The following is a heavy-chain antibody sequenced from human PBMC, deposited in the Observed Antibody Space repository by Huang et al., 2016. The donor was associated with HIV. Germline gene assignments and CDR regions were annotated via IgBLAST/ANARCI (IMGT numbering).Heavy chain of an antibody. V-gene: IGHV1-18*01. J-gene: IGHJ3*02. CDR1: GYTFTDYG. CDR3: AKDRLGANDALDI. D-gene: IGHD6-6*01. CDR2: INTHSGKA. Sequence: QAQLVQSGAEVMKPGASVKVSCKASGYTFTDYGITWVRQAPGQGLEWMGWINTHSGKADYSERFQGRVTMTRETSTSTADMELRRLGDDDTAVYYCAKDRLGANDALDIWGQGTVVTASS.